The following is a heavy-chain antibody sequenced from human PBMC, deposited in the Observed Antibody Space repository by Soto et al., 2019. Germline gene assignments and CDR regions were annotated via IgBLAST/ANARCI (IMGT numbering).Heavy chain of an antibody. CDR2: INHGGTT. CDR1: GSSFSGYY. V-gene: IGHV4-34*02. J-gene: IGHJ5*02. CDR3: ARGRGAMIRGVMGYLSS. D-gene: IGHD3-10*01. Sequence: QVQLQQWGAGLLKPSETLSLTCAVSGSSFSGYYWNWIRQSPGKGLEWIGEINHGGTTNYNPSLTIRVTTSVDTPKNQFPIRLTSVTAADTAVYYCARGRGAMIRGVMGYLSSWDQGSLVTVSS.